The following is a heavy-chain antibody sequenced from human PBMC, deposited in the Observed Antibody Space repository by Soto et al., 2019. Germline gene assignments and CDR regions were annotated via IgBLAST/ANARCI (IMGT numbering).Heavy chain of an antibody. V-gene: IGHV1-69*01. CDR2: IIPIFGTA. J-gene: IGHJ5*02. CDR3: ARRMTSESTRHNWFDP. Sequence: QVQLVQSGAEVKKPGSSVKVSCKASGGTFSSYAISWVRQAPGQRLEWMGGIIPIFGTANYAQKFQGRVTITADESTSTAYMELSSLRSEDTAVYYCARRMTSESTRHNWFDPWGQGTLVTVSS. CDR1: GGTFSSYA. D-gene: IGHD4-17*01.